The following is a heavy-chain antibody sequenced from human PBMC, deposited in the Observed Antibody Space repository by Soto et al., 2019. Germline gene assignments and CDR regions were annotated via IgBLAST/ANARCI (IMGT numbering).Heavy chain of an antibody. D-gene: IGHD1-26*01. CDR3: AKLVGARGWFDP. J-gene: IGHJ5*02. V-gene: IGHV4-59*01. Sequence: QVQLQESGPGLVKPSETLSLTCTVSGGSISSYYWTWIRQPPGKGLEWIGFIYYSGSTSYDPSLKIRVTITGDTSKNHCSLKLTSVTAADTAVYYCAKLVGARGWFDPWGQGTLVTVSS. CDR2: IYYSGST. CDR1: GGSISSYY.